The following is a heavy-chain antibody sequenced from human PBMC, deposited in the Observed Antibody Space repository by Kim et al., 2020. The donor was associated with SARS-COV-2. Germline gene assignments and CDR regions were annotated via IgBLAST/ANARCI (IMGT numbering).Heavy chain of an antibody. CDR3: ARYAVGPTGGAFDF. Sequence: SQTLSLTCAISGDSVSGNAIAWNWIRQSPSRGLEWLGRTYYRSKWYNDYVVSVKGRITIIPDTSKNQFSLQLNSVTPEDAAVYYCARYAVGPTGGAFDFWGQGTTVTVSS. CDR2: TYYRSKWYN. CDR1: GDSVSGNAIA. J-gene: IGHJ3*01. D-gene: IGHD1-26*01. V-gene: IGHV6-1*01.